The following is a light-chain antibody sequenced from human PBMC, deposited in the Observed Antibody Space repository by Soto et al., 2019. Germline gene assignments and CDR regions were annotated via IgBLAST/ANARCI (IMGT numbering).Light chain of an antibody. Sequence: QSVLTQPPSVSAAPGQKATISCSGSSSNMGNNYVSWYQQLPGTAPKLLIYDNNKRPSGIPDRFSGSKSGTSATLGITGLQTGDEADYYCGTWDSGLSAVVFGGGTKLTVL. CDR1: SSNMGNNY. CDR3: GTWDSGLSAVV. J-gene: IGLJ2*01. V-gene: IGLV1-51*01. CDR2: DNN.